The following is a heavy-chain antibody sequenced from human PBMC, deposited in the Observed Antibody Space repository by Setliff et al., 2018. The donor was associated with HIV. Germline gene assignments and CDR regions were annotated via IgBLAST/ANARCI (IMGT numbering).Heavy chain of an antibody. V-gene: IGHV1-18*01. CDR1: GGTFSSYA. D-gene: IGHD2-21*01. J-gene: IGHJ5*02. Sequence: ASVKVSCKASGGTFSSYAISWVRQAPGQGLEWVGWINPYNGNTKYGQKFQGTVTMTRDTTTSTAYLELRRLRSDDTAVHFCARGGPARVALLYWFDPWGQGTLVTVSS. CDR2: INPYNGNT. CDR3: ARGGPARVALLYWFDP.